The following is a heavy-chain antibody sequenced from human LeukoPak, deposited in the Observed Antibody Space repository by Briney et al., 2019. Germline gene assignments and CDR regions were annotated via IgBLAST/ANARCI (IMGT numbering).Heavy chain of an antibody. D-gene: IGHD3-22*01. CDR3: ARDSGYYYDSSGYISAIDY. CDR1: GFTFSSYS. J-gene: IGHJ4*02. Sequence: GGSLRLSCAASGFTFSSYSMIWVRQAPGKGLEWVSSISSSSSYIYYADSVKGRFTISRDNAKNSLYLQMNSLRAEDTAVYYCARDSGYYYDSSGYISAIDYCGQGTLVTVSS. CDR2: ISSSSSYI. V-gene: IGHV3-21*01.